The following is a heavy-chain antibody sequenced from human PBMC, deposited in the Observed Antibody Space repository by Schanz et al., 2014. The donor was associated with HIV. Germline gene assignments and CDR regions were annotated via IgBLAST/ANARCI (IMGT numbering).Heavy chain of an antibody. V-gene: IGHV3-30*03. J-gene: IGHJ3*02. Sequence: QVQLVESGGGVVQPGRSLRLSCAASGFTFSSYGMHWVRQAPGKGLEWVAVISYDRRNKYYADSVKGRFTISRDNAKNSLYLQMNSLRAEDTAVYYCARDGTVPGWYEDAFNIWGQGTMVTVSS. CDR1: GFTFSSYG. CDR3: ARDGTVPGWYEDAFNI. CDR2: ISYDRRNK. D-gene: IGHD6-19*01.